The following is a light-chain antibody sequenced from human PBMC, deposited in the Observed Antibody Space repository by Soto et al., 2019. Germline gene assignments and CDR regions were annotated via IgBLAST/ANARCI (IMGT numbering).Light chain of an antibody. Sequence: DIQMTQSPSTLSASVGDRVTFTCRASQSISSWLAWYQQKPGKAPKLLIYKAPSLESGVPSRFSVSGSGTEFTLTISTLPPDDFATYYCQQYNSYSITFGHGTRLEIK. CDR3: QQYNSYSIT. CDR2: KAP. V-gene: IGKV1-5*03. J-gene: IGKJ5*01. CDR1: QSISSW.